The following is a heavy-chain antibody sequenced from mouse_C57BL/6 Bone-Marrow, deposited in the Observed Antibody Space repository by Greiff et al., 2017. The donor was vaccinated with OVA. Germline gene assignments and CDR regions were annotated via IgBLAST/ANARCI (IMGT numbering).Heavy chain of an antibody. Sequence: EVQLQQSGPELVKPGASVKIPCKASGYTFTDYNMDWVKQSHGKSLEWIGDINPNNGGTIYNQKFKGKATLTVDKSSSTAYMELRSRTSEDTAVYYCARGGLSRNGSSYPYWYFDVWGTGTTVTVSS. V-gene: IGHV1-18*01. CDR1: GYTFTDYN. J-gene: IGHJ1*03. CDR3: ARGGLSRNGSSYPYWYFDV. D-gene: IGHD1-1*01. CDR2: INPNNGGT.